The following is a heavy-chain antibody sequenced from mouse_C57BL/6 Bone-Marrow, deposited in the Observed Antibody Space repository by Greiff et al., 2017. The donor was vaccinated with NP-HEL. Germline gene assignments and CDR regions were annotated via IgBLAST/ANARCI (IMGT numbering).Heavy chain of an antibody. D-gene: IGHD2-3*01. V-gene: IGHV2-2*01. CDR2: IWSGGST. CDR3: ARGGWLLPLFAY. CDR1: GFSLTSYG. J-gene: IGHJ3*01. Sequence: QVQLQQSGPGLVQPSQSLSITCTVSGFSLTSYGVHWVRQSPGKGLEWLGVIWSGGSTDYNAAFISRLSISKDNSKSQVFFKMNSLQADDTAIYYCARGGWLLPLFAYWGQGTLVTVSA.